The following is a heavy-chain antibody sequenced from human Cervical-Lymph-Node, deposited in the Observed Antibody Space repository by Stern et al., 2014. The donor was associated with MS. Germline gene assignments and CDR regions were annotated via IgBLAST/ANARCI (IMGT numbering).Heavy chain of an antibody. D-gene: IGHD6-13*01. CDR1: GFSLSTSGVG. Sequence: QVTLRESGPTLVKPTQTLTLTCTFSGFSLSTSGVGVGWIRQPPGKALEWLALIYWDDDKRYSPSLKSRLTSTKDTSKNQVVLTMTNMDPVDTATYYCAHSPGYSSSWDDYYFDYWGQGTLVTVSS. CDR2: IYWDDDK. J-gene: IGHJ4*02. CDR3: AHSPGYSSSWDDYYFDY. V-gene: IGHV2-5*02.